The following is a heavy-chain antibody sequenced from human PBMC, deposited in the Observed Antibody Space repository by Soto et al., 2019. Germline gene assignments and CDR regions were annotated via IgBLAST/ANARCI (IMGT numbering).Heavy chain of an antibody. D-gene: IGHD6-13*01. CDR1: GFTFSTYA. CDR3: AKGGIAPYPY. CDR2: ISGSADST. V-gene: IGHV3-23*01. J-gene: IGHJ4*02. Sequence: GSLRLSCAASGFTFSTYAMAWVRQAPGKGLEWVSGISGSADSTYYADSVKGRFTISRDNSKDTLYLQMNSLRAEDTAVYYCAKGGIAPYPYWGQGAQVTVSS.